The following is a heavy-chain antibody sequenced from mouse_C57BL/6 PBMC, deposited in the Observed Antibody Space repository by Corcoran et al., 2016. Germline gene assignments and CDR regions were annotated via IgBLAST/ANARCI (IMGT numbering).Heavy chain of an antibody. CDR1: GYTFTDYY. V-gene: IGHV1-26*01. CDR3: ARRDPLNYFDY. CDR2: INPNNGGT. Sequence: EVQLQQSGPELVKPGASVKISCKASGYTFTDYYMNWVKQSHGKSLEWIGDINPNNGGTSYNQKFKGKATLTVDKSSSTAYMELRSLTSEDSAVYYCARRDPLNYFDYWGQGTTLTVSS. D-gene: IGHD3-3*01. J-gene: IGHJ2*01.